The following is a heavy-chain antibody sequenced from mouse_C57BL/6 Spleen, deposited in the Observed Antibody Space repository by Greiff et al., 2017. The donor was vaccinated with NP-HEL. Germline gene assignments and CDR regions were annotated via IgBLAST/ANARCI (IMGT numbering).Heavy chain of an antibody. V-gene: IGHV1-82*01. Sequence: VQRVESGPELVKPGASVKISCKASGYAFSSSWMNWVKQRPGKGLEWIGRIYPGDGDTNYNGKFKGKATLTADKSSSTAYMQLSSLTSEDSAVYFCARSDGYYRYYAMDYWGQGTSVTVSS. CDR2: IYPGDGDT. J-gene: IGHJ4*01. CDR3: ARSDGYYRYYAMDY. D-gene: IGHD2-3*01. CDR1: GYAFSSSW.